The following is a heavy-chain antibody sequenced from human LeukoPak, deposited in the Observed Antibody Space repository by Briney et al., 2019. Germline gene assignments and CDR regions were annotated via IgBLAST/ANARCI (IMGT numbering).Heavy chain of an antibody. V-gene: IGHV3-23*01. J-gene: IGHJ5*02. Sequence: HPGGSLRLSCAASGFTFSSYAMSWVRQAPGKGLEWVSAISGSGGSTYYADSVKGRFTISRDNSKNTLYLQMNSLRAEDTAVYYCAKDGVYYDFWNGPNWFDPWGQGTLVTVSS. D-gene: IGHD3-3*01. CDR3: AKDGVYYDFWNGPNWFDP. CDR1: GFTFSSYA. CDR2: ISGSGGST.